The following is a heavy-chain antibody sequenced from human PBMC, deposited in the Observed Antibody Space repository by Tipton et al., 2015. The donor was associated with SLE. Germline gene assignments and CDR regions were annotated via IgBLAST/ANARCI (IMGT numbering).Heavy chain of an antibody. Sequence: TLSLTCSVYGDSLSGQYWSWIRQPPGKGLEWIGEVFRGGSTNYSPSLESRVTITVDMSKNQFSLRLSSVTAADTAVYYCARMDFWSGYYPRWFDPWGQGTLVTVSS. CDR3: ARMDFWSGYYPRWFDP. CDR1: GDSLSGQY. CDR2: VFRGGST. J-gene: IGHJ5*02. V-gene: IGHV4-34*12. D-gene: IGHD3-3*01.